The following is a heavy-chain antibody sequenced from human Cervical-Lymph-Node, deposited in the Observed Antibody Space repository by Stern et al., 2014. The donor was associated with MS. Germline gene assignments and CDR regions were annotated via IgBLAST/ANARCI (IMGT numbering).Heavy chain of an antibody. Sequence: QEQLVQSGAEVKKPGSSVKVSCKASGGTFSNYAMNWVRQAPGQGLMWMGGIIPVFGTTNQTQHFQDRVTFTADKATNTAFLELTSLISGDTAIYYCVLQTLGATYWGQGTLVTVSS. V-gene: IGHV1-69*06. J-gene: IGHJ4*02. CDR2: IIPVFGTT. CDR3: VLQTLGATY. CDR1: GGTFSNYA. D-gene: IGHD3-3*01.